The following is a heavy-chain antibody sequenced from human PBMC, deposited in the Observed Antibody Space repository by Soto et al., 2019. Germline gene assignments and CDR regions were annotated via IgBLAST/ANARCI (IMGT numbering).Heavy chain of an antibody. CDR3: TTDLLYDSSGYGYYYGMDV. J-gene: IGHJ6*02. V-gene: IGHV3-15*07. CDR1: GFTFSNAW. D-gene: IGHD3-22*01. Sequence: PGGSLRLSCAASGFTFSNAWMNWVRQAPGKGLEWVGRIKSKTDGGTTDYAAPVKGRFTISRDDSKKKQNQQMNSLKTEDTAVFYCTTDLLYDSSGYGYYYGMDVWGQGTTVTVSS. CDR2: IKSKTDGGTT.